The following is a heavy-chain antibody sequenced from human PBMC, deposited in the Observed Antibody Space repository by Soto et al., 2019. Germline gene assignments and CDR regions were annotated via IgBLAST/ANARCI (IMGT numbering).Heavy chain of an antibody. J-gene: IGHJ6*02. V-gene: IGHV1-69*12. Sequence: QVQLVQSGAEVKKPGSSVKVSCKASGGTFSSYAISWVRQAPGQGLEWMGGIIPIFGTANYAQKFQGRVTIXAXEXXSTAYMELSSLRSEDTAVYDCARNPDNNYYYGMDVWGQGTTVTVSS. CDR2: IIPIFGTA. CDR3: ARNPDNNYYYGMDV. D-gene: IGHD1-1*01. CDR1: GGTFSSYA.